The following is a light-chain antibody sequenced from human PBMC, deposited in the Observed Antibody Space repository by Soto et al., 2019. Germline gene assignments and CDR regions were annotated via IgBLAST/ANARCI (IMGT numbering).Light chain of an antibody. J-gene: IGKJ4*01. CDR2: DAS. CDR1: QSVSSY. Sequence: IVLTQSPATLSLSPGERATLSCRASQSVSSYLAWYQQKPGQAPGLLIYDASNRATGIPARFSGSGSGTDFTLTISSLEPEDFAVYYCQQRSNWPLTFGGGTKVEIK. V-gene: IGKV3-11*01. CDR3: QQRSNWPLT.